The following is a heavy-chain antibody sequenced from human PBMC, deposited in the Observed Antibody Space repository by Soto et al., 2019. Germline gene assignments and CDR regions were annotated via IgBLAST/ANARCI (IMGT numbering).Heavy chain of an antibody. V-gene: IGHV6-1*01. Sequence: QVQLQESGPGLVKPSQTLSLTCAISGDSVSINSAAWNWIRMSPSRGFEWLARTYYRSRWSNDYAVSVRSRITVNADTSKNQCSLQLTSVTPDDTAIDYCGGTTSHHWLSRDVWCRGTTVTVSS. J-gene: IGHJ6*04. D-gene: IGHD1-1*01. CDR2: TYYRSRWSN. CDR1: GDSVSINSAA. CDR3: GGTTSHHWLSRDV.